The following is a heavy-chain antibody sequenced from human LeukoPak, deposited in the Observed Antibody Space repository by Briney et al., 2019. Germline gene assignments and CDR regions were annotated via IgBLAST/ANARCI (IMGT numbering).Heavy chain of an antibody. J-gene: IGHJ4*02. CDR3: AREDDWNYEDY. V-gene: IGHV3-9*01. CDR2: ISWNSGSI. CDR1: GFNFEDYA. Sequence: GGSLRLSCAASGFNFEDYAMHWVRQVPGKGLEWVSGISWNSGSIGYADSVKGRFTISRDNAKNSLYLQMNSLRAADTAIYYCAREDDWNYEDYWGQGTLVTVSS. D-gene: IGHD1-7*01.